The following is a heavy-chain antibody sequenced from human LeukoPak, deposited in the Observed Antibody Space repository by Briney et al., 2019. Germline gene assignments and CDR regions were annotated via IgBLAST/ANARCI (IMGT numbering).Heavy chain of an antibody. CDR1: GFTFSSYE. Sequence: GGSLRLSCAASGFTFSSYEMNWVRQAPGKGLEWVSYISSSGSTINYADSVKGRFTISRDNAKNSLYLQLNSLRAEDTAVYYCARAYSSSTFDYGGQGTLVTVSS. V-gene: IGHV3-48*03. CDR2: ISSSGSTI. CDR3: ARAYSSSTFDY. D-gene: IGHD6-6*01. J-gene: IGHJ4*02.